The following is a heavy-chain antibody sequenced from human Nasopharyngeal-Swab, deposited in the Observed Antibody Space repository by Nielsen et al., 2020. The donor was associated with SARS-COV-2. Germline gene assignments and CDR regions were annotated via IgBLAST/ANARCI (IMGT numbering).Heavy chain of an antibody. CDR2: IKEDGSEK. CDR3: ARDTYCSGGSCYGYGMAV. D-gene: IGHD2-15*01. Sequence: GRQAPGKGLEWVANIKEDGSEKNYVDSVKGRSTISRDNAKNSLYLQMNSLRADDTAVYYCARDTYCSGGSCYGYGMAVWGQGTTVTVSS. J-gene: IGHJ6*02. V-gene: IGHV3-7*01.